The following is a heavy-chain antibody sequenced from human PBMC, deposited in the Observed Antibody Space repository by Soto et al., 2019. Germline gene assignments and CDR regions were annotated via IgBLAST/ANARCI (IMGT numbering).Heavy chain of an antibody. CDR3: ARGDPKKGPHDY. Sequence: SETLSLTCTVSGGSISTYYWSWIRQPPGKGLEWIAYIYDSGSTNYNPSLKSRVTISVDTSKNQFSLKLNSVTAADTAVYYCARGDPKKGPHDYWGQGTLVTVSS. CDR1: GGSISTYY. J-gene: IGHJ4*02. V-gene: IGHV4-59*01. CDR2: IYDSGST.